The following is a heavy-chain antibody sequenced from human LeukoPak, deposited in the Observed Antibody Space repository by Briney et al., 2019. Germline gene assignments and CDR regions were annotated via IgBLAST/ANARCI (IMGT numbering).Heavy chain of an antibody. CDR3: ARALRESTTVTDLDY. V-gene: IGHV1-69*04. Sequence: SVKVSCKASGGTFSSYAISWVRQAPGQGLEWMGRIIPILGIANYAQKFQGRVTITADKSTSTAYMELSSLRSEDTAVYYCARALRESTTVTDLDYWGQGTLVTVSS. CDR1: GGTFSSYA. J-gene: IGHJ4*02. CDR2: IIPILGIA. D-gene: IGHD4-17*01.